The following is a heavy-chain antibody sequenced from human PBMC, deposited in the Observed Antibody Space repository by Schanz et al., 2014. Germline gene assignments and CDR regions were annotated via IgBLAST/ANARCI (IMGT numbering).Heavy chain of an antibody. V-gene: IGHV3-23*03. CDR3: ATEGPRGTRHPINYYYAMDN. D-gene: IGHD6-6*01. CDR2: IYSDGRT. CDR1: GFTFFGSFA. Sequence: ELQLLESGGGLVQPGGSLRLSCVASGFTFFGSFAMSWVRQAPGKGLEWVSVIYSDGRTYYGDSVKGRFTISRDNAKNSVFLQMNRLRAEDTAVYYCATEGPRGTRHPINYYYAMDNWGQGTKVTV. J-gene: IGHJ6*02.